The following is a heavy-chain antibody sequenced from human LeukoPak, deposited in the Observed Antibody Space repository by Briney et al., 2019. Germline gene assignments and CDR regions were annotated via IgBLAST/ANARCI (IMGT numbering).Heavy chain of an antibody. V-gene: IGHV4-34*01. CDR2: INHSGST. J-gene: IGHJ4*02. Sequence: SETLSLTCAVYGGSFSGYYWSWVRQPPGKGLEWIGEINHSGSTNYNPSLKSRVTISVDTSKNQFSLKLSSVTAADTAVYYCARVSFGYDSSGYYYLHDYWGQGTLVTVSS. CDR1: GGSFSGYY. CDR3: ARVSFGYDSSGYYYLHDY. D-gene: IGHD3-22*01.